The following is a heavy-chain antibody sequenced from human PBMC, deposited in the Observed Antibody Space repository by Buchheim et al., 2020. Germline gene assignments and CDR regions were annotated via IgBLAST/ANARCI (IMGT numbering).Heavy chain of an antibody. CDR2: IYYSGST. V-gene: IGHV4-39*07. D-gene: IGHD4-17*01. Sequence: QLQLQESGPGLVKPSETLSLTCTVSGGSISSSSYYWGWIRQPPGKGLEWIGYIYYSGSTYYNPSLKSRVTISVDTSKNQFSLKLSSVTAADTAVYYCARTNDYGDTCFDYWGQGTL. CDR1: GGSISSSSYY. CDR3: ARTNDYGDTCFDY. J-gene: IGHJ4*02.